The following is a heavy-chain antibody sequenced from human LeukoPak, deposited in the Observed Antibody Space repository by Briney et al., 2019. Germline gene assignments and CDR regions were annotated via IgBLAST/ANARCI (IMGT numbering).Heavy chain of an antibody. CDR1: GFTFSNWA. V-gene: IGHV3-23*01. J-gene: IGHJ3*02. D-gene: IGHD6-13*01. CDR2: ISGDGGGT. Sequence: GGSLRLSCAASGFTFSNWAITWVRQAPGMGLEWVSSISGDGGGTYYADSVKGRFTISRDNSKNTLSVQMNSLRAEDTAVYYCAKARGGSWYVFDIWGRGTMVTVSS. CDR3: AKARGGSWYVFDI.